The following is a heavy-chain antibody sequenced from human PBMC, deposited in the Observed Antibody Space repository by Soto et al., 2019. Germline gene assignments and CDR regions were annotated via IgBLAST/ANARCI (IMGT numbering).Heavy chain of an antibody. CDR2: SFYRGST. D-gene: IGHD3-3*01. CDR3: ATAVGFGVVTPFFEY. J-gene: IGHJ4*02. V-gene: IGHV4-39*01. Sequence: QLQLQESGPGLVKPSETLSLTCTVSGGSISSRSHYWGWIRQSPGKHLEWIGSSFYRGSTHYNPSLNARVTISVDTSKNQVSLKLYSVTAADTAVYYCATAVGFGVVTPFFEYWGQGILVTVSS. CDR1: GGSISSRSHY.